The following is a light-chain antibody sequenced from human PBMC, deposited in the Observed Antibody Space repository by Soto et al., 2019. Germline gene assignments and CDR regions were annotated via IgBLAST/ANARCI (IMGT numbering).Light chain of an antibody. V-gene: IGKV1-5*03. Sequence: DIQMTQSPSTLSASVGDRVTITCRASQSISYWLDWYQQKPGKAPNLLIYKASSLESWVRSRFSGSGSGTELTLTNSSLQPDAFSTYYCRQYNDYWTVGQGTKEEIK. CDR3: RQYNDYWT. CDR1: QSISYW. J-gene: IGKJ1*01. CDR2: KAS.